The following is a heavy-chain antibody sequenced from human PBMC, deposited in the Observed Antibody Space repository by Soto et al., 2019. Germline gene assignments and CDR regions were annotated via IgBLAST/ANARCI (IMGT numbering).Heavy chain of an antibody. J-gene: IGHJ4*02. V-gene: IGHV5-51*01. CDR3: ARQPGSSYYDSSGYPVSY. CDR2: IYPGDSDI. CDR1: GYSFTSYW. D-gene: IGHD3-22*01. Sequence: PGESLKISCTASGYSFTSYWIGWVRQMPGKGLECMGIIYPGDSDIRYNPSFQGQVTISADKSISTAYLQWSSLKASGTAMYYCARQPGSSYYDSSGYPVSYWGQGTLVTVSS.